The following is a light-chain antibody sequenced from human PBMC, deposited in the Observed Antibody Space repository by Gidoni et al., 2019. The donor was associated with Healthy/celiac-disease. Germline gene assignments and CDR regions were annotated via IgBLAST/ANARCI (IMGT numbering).Light chain of an antibody. CDR2: AAS. CDR1: QSISSD. J-gene: IGKJ4*01. Sequence: DIQMTQSPSSLSASVGDRVTITCRASQSISSDLNWYQQKPGKAPKLLIYAASSLQSGVPSRFSGSGSGTDFTLTIISLQPEDFATYYCQQSYSTPTFGGGTKVEIK. V-gene: IGKV1-39*01. CDR3: QQSYSTPT.